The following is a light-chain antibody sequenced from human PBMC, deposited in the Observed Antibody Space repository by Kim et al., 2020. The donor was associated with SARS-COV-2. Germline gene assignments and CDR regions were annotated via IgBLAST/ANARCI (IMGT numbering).Light chain of an antibody. CDR3: QQSYNSPRT. J-gene: IGKJ2*01. CDR2: GAS. CDR1: QTIRYY. V-gene: IGKV1-39*01. Sequence: DIQMTQSPSSLSASVGDRVTITCRASQTIRYYLNWYQQKPWKAPKLLIYGASSLQGGVPSRFSGSGSGTDFTLTINSLQPEDFATYYCQQSYNSPRTFGQGTKVDIK.